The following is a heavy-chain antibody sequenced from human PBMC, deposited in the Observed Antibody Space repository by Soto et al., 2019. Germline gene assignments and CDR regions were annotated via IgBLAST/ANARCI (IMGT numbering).Heavy chain of an antibody. CDR2: ISWNSGRI. CDR3: AKDKSTGTALTYYGMDV. D-gene: IGHD1-1*01. J-gene: IGHJ6*02. V-gene: IGHV3-9*01. Sequence: EVQLVESGGGLVQPGGSQRLSCAASGFTFDDYAMHWVRQAPGKGLEWVSGISWNSGRIAYADSVKGRFTISRDNAKNSLYLQMTSLRAEDTALYYCAKDKSTGTALTYYGMDVWGQGTTVTVSS. CDR1: GFTFDDYA.